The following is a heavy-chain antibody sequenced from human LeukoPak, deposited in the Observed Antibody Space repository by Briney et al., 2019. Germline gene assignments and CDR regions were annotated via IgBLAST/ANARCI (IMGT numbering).Heavy chain of an antibody. CDR1: GGSFSGYY. V-gene: IGHV4-34*01. D-gene: IGHD6-19*01. Sequence: SETLSLTCAVYGGSFSGYYWSWIRQPPSKGLEWIGEINHSGSTNYNPSLTSRVNISLDTSKNQVSLKLSSVTAADTAVYYCARSRSNGYSSGWYRGGFDYWGQGTLVTVSS. J-gene: IGHJ4*02. CDR3: ARSRSNGYSSGWYRGGFDY. CDR2: INHSGST.